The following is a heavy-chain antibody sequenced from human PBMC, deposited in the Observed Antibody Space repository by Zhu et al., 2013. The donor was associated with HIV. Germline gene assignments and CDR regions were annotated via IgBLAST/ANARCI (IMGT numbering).Heavy chain of an antibody. CDR3: ARDMLTEIVGPAGY. Sequence: QVQLVQSGGEVKKPGASVKVSCKTSGYKFTDYGLSWVRQAPGQGLEWMGWINPNSGGTNFAQKFQGRVTMTGDTSISTAYIELSSLRSDDTAVYYCARDMLTEIVGPAGYWGQGTLVTVSS. CDR2: INPNSGGT. D-gene: IGHD1-26*01. V-gene: IGHV1-2*02. J-gene: IGHJ4*02. CDR1: GYKFTDYG.